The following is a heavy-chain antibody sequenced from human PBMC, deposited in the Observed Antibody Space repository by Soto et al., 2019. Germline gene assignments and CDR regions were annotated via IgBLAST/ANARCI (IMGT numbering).Heavy chain of an antibody. CDR2: IKSKTDGGTT. D-gene: IGHD3-10*01. J-gene: IGHJ4*02. V-gene: IGHV3-15*01. CDR1: GFTFSNAW. Sequence: GGSLRLSCAASGFTFSNAWMSWVRQAPGKGLEWVGRIKSKTDGGTTDYAAPVKGRFTISRYESKNTLYLQINSLKTEDTAVYYCTTDLLDYYGSGSFTDYWGQGTLVTVSS. CDR3: TTDLLDYYGSGSFTDY.